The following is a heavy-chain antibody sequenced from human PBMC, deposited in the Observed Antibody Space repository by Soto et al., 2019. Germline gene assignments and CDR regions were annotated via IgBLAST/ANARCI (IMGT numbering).Heavy chain of an antibody. J-gene: IGHJ4*02. CDR2: IHYNGIYT. CDR3: ARKSNSDIRGYDYFDY. D-gene: IGHD3-22*01. CDR1: GFIFSSSD. V-gene: IGHV3-21*06. Sequence: EGQLVESGGGLVEPGGSLRLSCAASGFIFSSSDMTWVRQAPGKGLEDGSSIHYNGIYTFYAEPAKGRFTISRDNAKNSLYLQMYSLTAEDTAVYFCARKSNSDIRGYDYFDYWGQGTLVIVSS.